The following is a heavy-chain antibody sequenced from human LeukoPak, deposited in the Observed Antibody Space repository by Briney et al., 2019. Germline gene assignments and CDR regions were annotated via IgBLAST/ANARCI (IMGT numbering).Heavy chain of an antibody. V-gene: IGHV1-18*01. CDR2: ISAYNGNT. D-gene: IGHD2-21*01. CDR3: ARDLFGYCGGDCYPTS. CDR1: GYTFTSYG. Sequence: ASVKASCKASGYTFTSYGISWVRQAPGQGLEWMGWISAYNGNTNYAQKLQGRVTMTTDTSTSTAYMELRSLRSDDTAVYYCARDLFGYCGGDCYPTSWGQGTLVTVSS. J-gene: IGHJ4*02.